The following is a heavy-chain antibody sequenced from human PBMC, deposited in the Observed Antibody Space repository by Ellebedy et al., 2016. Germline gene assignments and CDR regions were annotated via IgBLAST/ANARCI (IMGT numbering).Heavy chain of an antibody. Sequence: GESLKISXAASGFTFSSYSMNWVRQAPGKGLEWVSYISSSSSTIYYADSVKGRFTISRDNAKNSLYLQMNSLRDEDTAVYYCAREGSREKYYYDSSGSPSPYGMDVWGQGTTVTVSS. D-gene: IGHD3-22*01. CDR1: GFTFSSYS. J-gene: IGHJ6*02. CDR3: AREGSREKYYYDSSGSPSPYGMDV. CDR2: ISSSSSTI. V-gene: IGHV3-48*02.